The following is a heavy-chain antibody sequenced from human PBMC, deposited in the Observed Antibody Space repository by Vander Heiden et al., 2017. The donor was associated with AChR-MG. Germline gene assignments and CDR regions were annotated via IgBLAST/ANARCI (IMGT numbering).Heavy chain of an antibody. J-gene: IGHJ4*02. Sequence: QVQLVQSGAEVKKPGASVKVSCKASGFTFTSYDINWVRQATGQGLEWMGWMNPNSGNTGYAQKFQGRVTMTRNTSISTAYMELSSLRSEDTAVYYCAVTSSSWYYFDYWGQGTLVTVSS. D-gene: IGHD6-13*01. V-gene: IGHV1-8*01. CDR2: MNPNSGNT. CDR1: GFTFTSYD. CDR3: AVTSSSWYYFDY.